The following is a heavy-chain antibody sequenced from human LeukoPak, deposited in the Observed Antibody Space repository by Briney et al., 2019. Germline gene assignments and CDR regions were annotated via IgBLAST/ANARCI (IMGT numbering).Heavy chain of an antibody. CDR3: ATTGSGGDCYSPACPFDI. J-gene: IGHJ3*02. Sequence: GESLKISCKGSGYRFTNYWIGWVRQLPGKGLEWMGVIYPGDSDTRYSPSFQGQATISADKSINTAYLQWSSLEASDTAMYYCATTGSGGDCYSPACPFDIWGQGTMVTVSS. D-gene: IGHD2-21*02. V-gene: IGHV5-51*01. CDR2: IYPGDSDT. CDR1: GYRFTNYW.